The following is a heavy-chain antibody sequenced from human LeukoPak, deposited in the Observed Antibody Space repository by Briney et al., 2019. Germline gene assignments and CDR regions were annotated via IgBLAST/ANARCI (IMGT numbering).Heavy chain of an antibody. Sequence: GGCLRLSCAASGFTFSSYSMNWVRQAPGKGLEWVSSISSSSSYIYYADSVKGRFTISRDNAKNSLYLQTNGQSAENTAVYYCANSSDGSMGDYWGQGTLVTVSS. J-gene: IGHJ4*02. D-gene: IGHD2-8*01. CDR2: ISSSSSYI. CDR1: GFTFSSYS. CDR3: ANSSDGSMGDY. V-gene: IGHV3-21*01.